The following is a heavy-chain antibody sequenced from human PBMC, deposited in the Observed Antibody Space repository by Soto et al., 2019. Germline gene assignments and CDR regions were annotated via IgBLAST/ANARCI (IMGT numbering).Heavy chain of an antibody. D-gene: IGHD2-2*02. J-gene: IGHJ6*03. CDR1: GFTFSSYS. Sequence: GGSLRLSCAASGFTFSSYSMNWVRQAPGKGLEWVSSISSSSSYIYYADSVKGRFTISRDNAKNSLYLQMNSLRAEDTAVYYCAREHCSSTSCYNYYYMDVWGKGTTVTVSS. V-gene: IGHV3-21*01. CDR3: AREHCSSTSCYNYYYMDV. CDR2: ISSSSSYI.